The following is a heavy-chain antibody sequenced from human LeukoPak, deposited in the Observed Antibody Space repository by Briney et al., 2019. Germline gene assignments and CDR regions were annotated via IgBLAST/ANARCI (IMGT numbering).Heavy chain of an antibody. CDR2: IYTSGST. CDR3: ARPIAVAGTGGFDP. Sequence: PSETLSLTCTVSGGSISSYYWSWIRQPAGKGLEWIGRIYTSGSTNYNPSLKSRVTMSVDTSKNQFSLKLSSVTAADTAVYYCARPIAVAGTGGFDPWGQGTLVTVSS. D-gene: IGHD6-19*01. V-gene: IGHV4-4*07. J-gene: IGHJ5*02. CDR1: GGSISSYY.